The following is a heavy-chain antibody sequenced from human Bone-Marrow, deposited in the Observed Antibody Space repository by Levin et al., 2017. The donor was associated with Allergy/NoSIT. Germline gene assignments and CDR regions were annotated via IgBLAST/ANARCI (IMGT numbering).Heavy chain of an antibody. D-gene: IGHD6-19*01. CDR2: ISGSGTST. V-gene: IGHV3-23*01. CDR1: GFTFSSYA. CDR3: AKGAGWVAGAVALI. Sequence: GESLKISCAASGFTFSSYAMXWVRXXXGKGLDWVSAISGSGTSTYYADSVKGRFTISRDNSMTTLYLQMNSLRAEDTAVYYCAKGAGWVAGAVALIWGQGTLVTVSS. J-gene: IGHJ4*02.